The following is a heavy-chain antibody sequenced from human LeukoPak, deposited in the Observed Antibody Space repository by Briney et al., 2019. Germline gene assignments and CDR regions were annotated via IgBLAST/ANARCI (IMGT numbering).Heavy chain of an antibody. V-gene: IGHV3-30*02. CDR1: GFTFSSYG. Sequence: GGSLRLSCAASGFTFSSYGMHWVRQAPGKGLEWVAFIRSDGSNEYYADSVKGRFTISRDNANNSLYLQMNSLRAEDTAVYYCATEYGSGRNYYYYMDVWGKGTTVTVSS. D-gene: IGHD3-10*01. CDR2: IRSDGSNE. CDR3: ATEYGSGRNYYYYMDV. J-gene: IGHJ6*03.